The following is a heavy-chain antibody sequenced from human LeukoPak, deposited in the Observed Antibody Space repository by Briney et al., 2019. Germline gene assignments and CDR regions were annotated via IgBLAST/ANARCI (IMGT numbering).Heavy chain of an antibody. CDR3: ARRIIAAAAYFDY. D-gene: IGHD6-13*01. V-gene: IGHV4-39*02. J-gene: IGHJ4*02. CDR2: IYYSGST. CDR1: GGSISSSSYY. Sequence: SETLSLTCTVSGGSISSSSYYWGWIRQPPGKGLEWIGSIYYSGSTYYNPSRKSRVTISVDTSKNHFSLKVSSVTAADTAVYYCARRIIAAAAYFDYWGQGTLVTVSS.